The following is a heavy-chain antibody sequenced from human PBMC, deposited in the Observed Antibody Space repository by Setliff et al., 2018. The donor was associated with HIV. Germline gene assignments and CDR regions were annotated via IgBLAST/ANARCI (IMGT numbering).Heavy chain of an antibody. CDR2: IHYSGTT. V-gene: IGHV4-39*01. J-gene: IGHJ4*02. Sequence: PSETLSLTCTVSGGAISSSSYYWVWIRQPPGEGLEWIGGIHYSGTTYYNSSLKSRVTVSVDTSRNQFSLKLTSVTATDTAVYYCAGPGIKSSRWGQGTLVTVSS. CDR3: AGPGIKSSR. CDR1: GGAISSSSYY.